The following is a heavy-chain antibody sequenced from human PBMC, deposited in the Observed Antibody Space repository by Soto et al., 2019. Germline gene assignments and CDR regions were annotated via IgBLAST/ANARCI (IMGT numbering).Heavy chain of an antibody. V-gene: IGHV3-48*01. J-gene: IGHJ5*02. D-gene: IGHD6-19*01. CDR2: ISSSSSTI. CDR1: GFTFSSYS. Sequence: EVQLVESGGGLVQPGGSLRLSCAASGFTFSSYSMNWVRQAPGKGLEWVSYISSSSSTIYYADSVKGRFTISRDNAKNSLYLQMSSLRAEETAVYYCARERIAVAGLNWVDPWGQGTLVTVSS. CDR3: ARERIAVAGLNWVDP.